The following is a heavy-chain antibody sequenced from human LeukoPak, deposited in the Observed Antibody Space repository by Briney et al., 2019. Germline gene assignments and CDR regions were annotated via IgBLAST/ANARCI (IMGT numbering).Heavy chain of an antibody. V-gene: IGHV3-7*04. CDR1: GFTFSSYW. J-gene: IGHJ4*02. D-gene: IGHD3-10*01. CDR2: IKQDGSEK. Sequence: PGGSLRLSCAASGFTFSSYWMSWVRQAPGKGLEWVANIKQDGSEKYYVDSVKGRFTISRDNAKNPLYLQMNSLRAEDTAVYYCARATLWFGESSFDYWGQGTLVTVSS. CDR3: ARATLWFGESSFDY.